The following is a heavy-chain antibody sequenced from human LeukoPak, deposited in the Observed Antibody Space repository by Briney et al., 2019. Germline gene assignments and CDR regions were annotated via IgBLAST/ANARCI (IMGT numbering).Heavy chain of an antibody. CDR1: GGSFSGYY. J-gene: IGHJ4*02. CDR2: INHSGST. CDR3: ARINSTSSLAGEFDS. Sequence: SETLSLTCAVYGGSFSGYYWSWIRQPPGKGLEWIGEINHSGSTNYNPSLKSRVTTSVDTSKNQFSLKLNSVTAADTAVYYCARINSTSSLAGEFDSWGQGTLVTVSS. V-gene: IGHV4-34*01. D-gene: IGHD6-6*01.